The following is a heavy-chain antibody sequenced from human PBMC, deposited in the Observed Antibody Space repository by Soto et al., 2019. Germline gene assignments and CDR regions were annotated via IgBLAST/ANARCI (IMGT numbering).Heavy chain of an antibody. CDR1: GFSLSNARMG. Sequence: QVTLKESGPVLVKPTETITPTCTGSGFSLSNARMGVSWIRQPPWKALQWLAHIFSNDEESYSTSLKSRLTIAKDTSNSRVVLTMTNMDPVDTATYYCARMWNDPITQLAYWGERSLVTVIS. D-gene: IGHD1-1*01. V-gene: IGHV2-26*01. CDR3: ARMWNDPITQLAY. CDR2: IFSNDEE. J-gene: IGHJ4*02.